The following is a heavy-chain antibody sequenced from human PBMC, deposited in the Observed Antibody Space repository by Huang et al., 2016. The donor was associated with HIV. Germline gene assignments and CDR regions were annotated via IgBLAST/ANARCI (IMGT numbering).Heavy chain of an antibody. CDR1: GYSFSSYW. J-gene: IGHJ4*02. CDR2: SCTDDSDT. CDR3: ARRFSSSSGYFDY. V-gene: IGHV5-51*01. Sequence: VQLVQSGAEVKKPGESLKISCKGSGYSFSSYWIAWVRQMPGKGLEWMGISCTDDSDTAYSPALAGQVTISADKSIGTAYLQWSSLKASDTAMYYCARRFSSSSGYFDYWGQGSLVTVSS. D-gene: IGHD6-6*01.